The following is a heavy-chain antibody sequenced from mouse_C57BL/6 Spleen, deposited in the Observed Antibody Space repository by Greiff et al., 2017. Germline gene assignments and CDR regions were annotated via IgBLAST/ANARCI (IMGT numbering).Heavy chain of an antibody. D-gene: IGHD1-1*01. CDR3: VRQNYGRAMDY. CDR1: GFSFNTYA. Sequence: EVQRVESGGGLVQPKGSLKLSCAASGFSFNTYAMNWVRQAPGKGLEWVARIRSKSNNYATYYADSVKDRFTISRDDSESMLYLQMNNLKTEDTAMYYCVRQNYGRAMDYWGQGTSVTVSS. J-gene: IGHJ4*01. CDR2: IRSKSNNYAT. V-gene: IGHV10-1*01.